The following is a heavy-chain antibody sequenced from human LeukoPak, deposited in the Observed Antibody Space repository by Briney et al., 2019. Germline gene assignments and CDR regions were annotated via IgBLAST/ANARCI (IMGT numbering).Heavy chain of an antibody. D-gene: IGHD1-1*01. CDR1: GLTFSTYS. CDR2: ISSSGTYT. V-gene: IGHV3-21*06. CDR3: ARDIGSSSGCTKLDDY. J-gene: IGHJ4*02. Sequence: PGGGLRLSCSASGLTFSTYSMETVRQAPGRGLGWVSSISSSGTYTGYADSLEGRLPISRDNAKNALYLQMNSLRAEDTALYYCARDIGSSSGCTKLDDYWGQGTLVTVSS.